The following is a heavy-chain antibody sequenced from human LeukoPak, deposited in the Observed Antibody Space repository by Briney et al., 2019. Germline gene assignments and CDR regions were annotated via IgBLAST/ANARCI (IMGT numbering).Heavy chain of an antibody. V-gene: IGHV3-66*01. CDR2: IYGGATT. J-gene: IGHJ6*02. CDR3: ARGGRTDSGSYPYGMDV. CDR1: GFTFSSYG. D-gene: IGHD3-10*01. Sequence: GGSLRLSCAASGFTFSSYGMPWVRQAPGKGLEWVAVIYGGATTDYADSVKGRFTISTDSSKNTLYLQMNSLRDEDTSVYYCARGGRTDSGSYPYGMDVWGQGATVTVSS.